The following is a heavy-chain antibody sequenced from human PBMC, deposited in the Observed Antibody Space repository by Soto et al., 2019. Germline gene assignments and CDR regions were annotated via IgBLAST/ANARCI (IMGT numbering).Heavy chain of an antibody. V-gene: IGHV5-51*01. CDR2: IYPGDSDI. CDR1: GYSFTNYW. Sequence: ESLRISCKGSGYSFTNYWIAWVRQMPGRGLEWMGIIYPGDSDIRYSPSFQGQVTISADKSITTAYLQWSSLRASDTAMYYCARHLPGFTALDRWGQGTLVTVSS. J-gene: IGHJ4*02. D-gene: IGHD2-21*02. CDR3: ARHLPGFTALDR.